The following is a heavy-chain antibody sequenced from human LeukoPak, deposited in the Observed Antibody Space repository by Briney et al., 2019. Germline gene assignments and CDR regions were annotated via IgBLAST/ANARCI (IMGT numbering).Heavy chain of an antibody. V-gene: IGHV4-59*08. CDR3: ARHAYSFPHYFDY. J-gene: IGHJ4*02. D-gene: IGHD3-16*01. CDR1: GGSVSSYY. Sequence: PSETLSLTCTVSGGSVSSYYWTWIRQPPGKGLEWIAFIYYSGSTHYNPSLKSRVTISVDTPKNQFSLKLRSVTAADMAVYYCARHAYSFPHYFDYWGQGALVTVSS. CDR2: IYYSGST.